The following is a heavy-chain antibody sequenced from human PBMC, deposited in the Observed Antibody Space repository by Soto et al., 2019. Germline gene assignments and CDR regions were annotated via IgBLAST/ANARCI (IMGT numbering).Heavy chain of an antibody. CDR3: AGRRDLQRDRYCCYDGGLDV. D-gene: IGHD2-15*01. CDR1: GYSFTSYW. V-gene: IGHV5-51*01. CDR2: IYPGDSDT. Sequence: GESLKISCKGSGYSFTSYWIGWVRQMPGKGLEWMGIIYPGDSDTRYSPSFQGQVTISADKSISTAYLQWSSLKASDTAMYYCAGRRDLQRDRYCCYDGGLDVWGQGTTVTVSS. J-gene: IGHJ6*02.